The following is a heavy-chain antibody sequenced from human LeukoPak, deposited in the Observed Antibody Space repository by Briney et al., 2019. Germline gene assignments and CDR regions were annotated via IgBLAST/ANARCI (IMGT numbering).Heavy chain of an antibody. Sequence: GGSLRLSCAASGFTFSNYWMHWVRQAPGKGLVWVSRINSDGSSTSYADSVKGRFTISRDNAKNTLYLQMNSLRAEDTAVYYCARGGYYYGSGSYYPFYYMDVWGKGTTVTISS. V-gene: IGHV3-74*01. CDR1: GFTFSNYW. CDR2: INSDGSST. J-gene: IGHJ6*03. CDR3: ARGGYYYGSGSYYPFYYMDV. D-gene: IGHD3-10*01.